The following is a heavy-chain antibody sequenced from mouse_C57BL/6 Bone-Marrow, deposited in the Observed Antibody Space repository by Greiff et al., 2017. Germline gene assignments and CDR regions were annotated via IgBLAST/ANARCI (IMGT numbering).Heavy chain of an antibody. D-gene: IGHD1-1*01. CDR1: GYTFTSYW. CDR3: VRPTVVASYRYFDY. CDR2: IDPSDSYT. Sequence: QVQLQQPGAELVMPGASVKLSCKASGYTFTSYWMHWVKQRPGQGLEWIGEIDPSDSYTNYNQKFKGKSTLTVDKSSSTAYMQLSSLTSEDSAVYYCVRPTVVASYRYFDYWGQGTTLTVSS. V-gene: IGHV1-69*01. J-gene: IGHJ2*01.